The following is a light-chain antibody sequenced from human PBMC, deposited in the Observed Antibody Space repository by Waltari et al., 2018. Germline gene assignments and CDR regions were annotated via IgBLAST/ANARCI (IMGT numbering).Light chain of an antibody. CDR1: QSVSSY. CDR3: QHRYNWPLT. Sequence: EIVLTQSPATVSLSPGERATLTCRASQSVSSYVAWYQHKPGQAPRLLIFDASNRATSIPARFSGSGSGTDFTLTISSLEVEDFAVYYCQHRYNWPLTFGGGTKVEI. CDR2: DAS. J-gene: IGKJ4*01. V-gene: IGKV3-11*01.